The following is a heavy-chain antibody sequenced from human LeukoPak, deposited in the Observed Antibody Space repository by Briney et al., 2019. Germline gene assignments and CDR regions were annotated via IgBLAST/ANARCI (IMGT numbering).Heavy chain of an antibody. Sequence: SETLSLTCTVSGGSISSYYWSWIRQPPGKGLEWIGYIYYSGSTNYNPSLKSRVTISVDTSKNQFSLKLSSVTAADTAVYYCARVPGYPYYYYMDVWGKGTTVTVSS. D-gene: IGHD1-1*01. CDR2: IYYSGST. J-gene: IGHJ6*03. V-gene: IGHV4-59*01. CDR3: ARVPGYPYYYYMDV. CDR1: GGSISSYY.